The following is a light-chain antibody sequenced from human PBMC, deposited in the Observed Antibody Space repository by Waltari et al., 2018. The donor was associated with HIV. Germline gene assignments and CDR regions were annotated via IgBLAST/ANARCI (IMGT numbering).Light chain of an antibody. Sequence: SYELTQPPSVSVSPGQTARITCSGDALPKQYASWYQQKPGQAPALVIYTNIERPSGIPARFSGSRSGTTVTLTISGVQAEDEADYHCQSAGGSGSYVVFGGGTKLTVL. CDR1: ALPKQY. CDR2: TNI. J-gene: IGLJ2*01. CDR3: QSAGGSGSYVV. V-gene: IGLV3-25*03.